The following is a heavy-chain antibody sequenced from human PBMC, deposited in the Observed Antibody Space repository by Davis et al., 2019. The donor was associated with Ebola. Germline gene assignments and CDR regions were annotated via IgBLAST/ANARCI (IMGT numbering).Heavy chain of an antibody. V-gene: IGHV3-30-3*01. CDR3: AKALAADYWYFDL. Sequence: PGGSLRLSCAASGFTFSSYAMHWVRQAPGKGLEWVALISYDGSNKYYADSVKGRFTISRDNSKNTLYLHMNSLRAEDTAVYYCAKALAADYWYFDLWGRGTLVTVSS. J-gene: IGHJ2*01. CDR2: ISYDGSNK. D-gene: IGHD6-19*01. CDR1: GFTFSSYA.